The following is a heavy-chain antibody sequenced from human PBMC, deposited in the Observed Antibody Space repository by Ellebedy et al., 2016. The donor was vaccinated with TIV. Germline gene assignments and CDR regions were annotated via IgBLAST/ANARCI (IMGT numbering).Heavy chain of an antibody. J-gene: IGHJ4*02. V-gene: IGHV4-34*01. CDR2: INHSGST. D-gene: IGHD2-2*02. CDR1: GGSFSGYY. Sequence: SETLSLTXAVYGGSFSGYYWSWIRQPPGKGLEWIGEINHSGSTNYNPSLKSRVTISVDTSKNQFSLKLSSVTAADTAVYYCARGDLYVIDYWGQGTLVTVSS. CDR3: ARGDLYVIDY.